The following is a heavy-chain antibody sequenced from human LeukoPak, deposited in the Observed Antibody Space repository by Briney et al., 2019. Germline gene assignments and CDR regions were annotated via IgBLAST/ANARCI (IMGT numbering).Heavy chain of an antibody. CDR3: AKDRAYSASYRGYFDS. CDR1: GFTFSNFW. CDR2: VNSDGSTT. D-gene: IGHD1-26*01. V-gene: IGHV3-74*01. Sequence: TGGSLRLSCAASGFTFSNFWMHWVRQAPGKGLVWVSRVNSDGSTTTYADSVKGRFTISRDNAKNTLYLQMNSLSIDDTAVYFCAKDRAYSASYRGYFDSWGQGTLVTVSS. J-gene: IGHJ4*02.